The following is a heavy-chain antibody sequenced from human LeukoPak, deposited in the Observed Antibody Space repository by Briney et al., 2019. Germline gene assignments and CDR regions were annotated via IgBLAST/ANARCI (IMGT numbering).Heavy chain of an antibody. J-gene: IGHJ4*02. Sequence: SETLSLTCTVSGGSISSYYWSWIRQPPGKGLEWIGYIYYSGSTNYIPSLKSRVTISVDTSKNQFSLKLSSVTAADTAVYYCARGNPYSYGLPDYWGQGTLVTVSS. D-gene: IGHD5-18*01. CDR1: GGSISSYY. CDR3: ARGNPYSYGLPDY. V-gene: IGHV4-59*01. CDR2: IYYSGST.